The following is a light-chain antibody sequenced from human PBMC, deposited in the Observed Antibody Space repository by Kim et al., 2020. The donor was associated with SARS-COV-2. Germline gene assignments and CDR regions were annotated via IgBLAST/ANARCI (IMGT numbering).Light chain of an antibody. V-gene: IGKV3-15*01. J-gene: IGKJ1*01. CDR1: QSVGSN. CDR2: GAS. CDR3: QQYNIWPRT. Sequence: VSPGERATLSCRASQSVGSNLAWYQQKPGQAPRLLIYGASTRATGIPARFSGSGSGTEFTLTISSLQSEDFAVYYCQQYNIWPRTFGQGTKVEIK.